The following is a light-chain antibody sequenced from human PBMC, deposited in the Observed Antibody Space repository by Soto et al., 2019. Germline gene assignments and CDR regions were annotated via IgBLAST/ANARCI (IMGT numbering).Light chain of an antibody. J-gene: IGKJ3*01. V-gene: IGKV1-39*01. CDR3: QQSYSTPGFT. CDR1: PSISSY. Sequence: DIQMTQSPSSLSASVGDRVTITCRASPSISSYLNWYQQKPGKAPKLLIYAASSLQSGVPSRFSGSGSGTDFTLTISSLQPEDFATYYCQQSYSTPGFTFGPGTKVDIK. CDR2: AAS.